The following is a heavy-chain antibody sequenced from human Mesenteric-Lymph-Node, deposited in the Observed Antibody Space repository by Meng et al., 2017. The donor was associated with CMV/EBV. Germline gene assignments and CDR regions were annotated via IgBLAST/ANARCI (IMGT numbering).Heavy chain of an antibody. CDR3: ATISNPSAFDI. D-gene: IGHD3-3*02. CDR2: IYSAGNI. CDR1: GFSVSSYY. V-gene: IGHV3-53*01. Sequence: GESLKISCAASGFSVSSYYMSWVRQAPGKGLEWVSIIYSAGNIYYADSVRGRFTISRDNSKNSLYLQMNSLRAEDTAVYYCATISNPSAFDIWGQGTMVTVSS. J-gene: IGHJ3*02.